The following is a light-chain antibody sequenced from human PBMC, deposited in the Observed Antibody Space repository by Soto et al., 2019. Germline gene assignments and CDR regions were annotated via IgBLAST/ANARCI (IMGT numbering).Light chain of an antibody. Sequence: EIVLTQSPGTLSLSPGERATLSCRASQSVSSSYLAWYQQKPGQAPRLLIYGASSRATGIPDRFSGSGSGTDFTLTISRLDPEDFALYYCQQYVISQTFGQGTKVEIK. V-gene: IGKV3-20*01. J-gene: IGKJ1*01. CDR3: QQYVISQT. CDR2: GAS. CDR1: QSVSSSY.